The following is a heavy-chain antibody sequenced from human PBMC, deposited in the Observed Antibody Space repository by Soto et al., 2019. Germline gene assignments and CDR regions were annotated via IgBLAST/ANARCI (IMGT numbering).Heavy chain of an antibody. CDR2: INAPGSPT. CDR3: AKDRQPDDICTFDS. CDR1: GFTFSTYT. D-gene: IGHD3-9*01. V-gene: IGHV3-23*01. J-gene: IGHJ4*02. Sequence: PGGSLRLSCAASGFTFSTYTMNWVRQAPGKGLEWVSGINAPGSPTYYAASVKGRFTVSRDNSKKMLFLQMNSLRDEDTAVYYWAKDRQPDDICTFDSWGPGTLVTVAS.